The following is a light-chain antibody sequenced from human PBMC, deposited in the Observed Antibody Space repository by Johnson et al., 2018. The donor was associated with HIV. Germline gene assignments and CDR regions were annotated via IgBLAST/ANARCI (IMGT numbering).Light chain of an antibody. CDR2: DNN. CDR1: DCNIGNNY. CDR3: GTWDSSLSANV. J-gene: IGLJ1*01. Sequence: QSVLTQPPSVSAAPGQKVTISCFGSDCNIGNNYVSWYQQLPGTAPKLLIYDNNKRSSGIPDRFSGSKSGTSATLGITGLQTGDEADYYCGTWDSSLSANVFGTGTKVTVL. V-gene: IGLV1-51*01.